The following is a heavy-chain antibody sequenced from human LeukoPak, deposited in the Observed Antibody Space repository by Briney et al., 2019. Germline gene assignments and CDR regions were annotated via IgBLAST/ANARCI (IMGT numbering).Heavy chain of an antibody. Sequence: SQTLSLTCSVSGGSTTSGGYSWSWVRQRPGKGLEWIGYIYYNGNTYYIPSLKSRLTISLDTSKNQFSLKMSSVTAADTAMYFCARHVAYCGADCYDGEYYFDYWGQGTLVTVSS. V-gene: IGHV4-31*03. J-gene: IGHJ4*02. CDR1: GGSTTSGGYS. D-gene: IGHD2-21*02. CDR3: ARHVAYCGADCYDGEYYFDY. CDR2: IYYNGNT.